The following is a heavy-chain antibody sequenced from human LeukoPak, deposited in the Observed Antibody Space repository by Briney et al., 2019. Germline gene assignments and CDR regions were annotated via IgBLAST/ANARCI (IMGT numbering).Heavy chain of an antibody. V-gene: IGHV4-34*01. J-gene: IGHJ4*02. CDR3: ARGRSDGDYRFDY. Sequence: KPSETPSLTCAVYGGSFSGYYWSWIRQPPGKGLEWIGEINHSGSTNYNPSLKSRVTISVDTSKNQFSLKLSSVTAADTAVYYCARGRSDGDYRFDYWGQGTLVTVSS. CDR2: INHSGST. D-gene: IGHD4-17*01. CDR1: GGSFSGYY.